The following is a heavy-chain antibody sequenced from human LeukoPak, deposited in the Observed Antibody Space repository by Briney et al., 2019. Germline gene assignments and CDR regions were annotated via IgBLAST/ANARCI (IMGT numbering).Heavy chain of an antibody. D-gene: IGHD3-10*01. V-gene: IGHV3-7*01. J-gene: IGHJ4*02. Sequence: PGGSLRLSCAASGFTFSSYWMTWVRLAPGKGLEWVANIKQDGSEKNYVDSVKGRFTISRDNAKNLLFLQMNSLRAEDTAVYYCARGFGEPAALTDYWGQGTLVTVSS. CDR3: ARGFGEPAALTDY. CDR2: IKQDGSEK. CDR1: GFTFSSYW.